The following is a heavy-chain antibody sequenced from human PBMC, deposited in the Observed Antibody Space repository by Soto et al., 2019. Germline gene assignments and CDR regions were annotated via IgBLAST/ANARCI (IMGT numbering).Heavy chain of an antibody. CDR2: ISGSGGST. V-gene: IGHV3-23*01. J-gene: IGHJ6*02. CDR1: GFTFSSYA. D-gene: IGHD5-18*01. CDR3: EKYTAPGYYYGMDV. Sequence: GGSLRLSCAASGFTFSSYAMSWVRQAPGKGLEWVSAISGSGGSTYYADSVKGRFTISRDNSKNTLYLQMNSLRAEDTAVYYCEKYTAPGYYYGMDVWGQGSTGTVSS.